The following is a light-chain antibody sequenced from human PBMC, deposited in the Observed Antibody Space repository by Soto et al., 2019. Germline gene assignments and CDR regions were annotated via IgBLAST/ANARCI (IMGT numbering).Light chain of an antibody. V-gene: IGKV3-15*01. CDR1: QSVNSN. Sequence: EIVMTQSPATLSVSPGERATLSCRASQSVNSNYLAWYQQKPGQAPRLLIYGASTRATGIPARFSGSGFGTEFTLTISSLQSEDFAVYYCQHYNNWPPITFGQG. J-gene: IGKJ5*01. CDR3: QHYNNWPPIT. CDR2: GAS.